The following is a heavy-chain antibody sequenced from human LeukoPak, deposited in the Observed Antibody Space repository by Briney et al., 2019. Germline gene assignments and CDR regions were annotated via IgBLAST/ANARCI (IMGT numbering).Heavy chain of an antibody. CDR3: ARDRGGITMIVVETGAFDI. CDR2: ISSSGSTI. D-gene: IGHD3-22*01. Sequence: GGSLRLSCAASGFTFSSYEMNWVRQAPGKGLEWVSYISSSGSTIYYADSVKGRFTISRDNAKNSLYLQMNSLRAEDTAVYYCARDRGGITMIVVETGAFDIWGQGTMVTVSS. J-gene: IGHJ3*02. CDR1: GFTFSSYE. V-gene: IGHV3-48*03.